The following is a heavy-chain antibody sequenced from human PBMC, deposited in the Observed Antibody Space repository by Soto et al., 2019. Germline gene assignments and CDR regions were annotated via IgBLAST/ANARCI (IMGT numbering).Heavy chain of an antibody. V-gene: IGHV1-69*13. Sequence: VASVKVSCKASGGTFSSYAISWVRQAPGQGLEWMGGIIPIFGTANYAQKFQGRVTITADESTSTAYMELSSLRSEDTAVYYCARARVFRFLEWLSRVYYYYGMDVWGQGTTVTVSS. CDR1: GGTFSSYA. D-gene: IGHD3-3*01. CDR2: IIPIFGTA. CDR3: ARARVFRFLEWLSRVYYYYGMDV. J-gene: IGHJ6*02.